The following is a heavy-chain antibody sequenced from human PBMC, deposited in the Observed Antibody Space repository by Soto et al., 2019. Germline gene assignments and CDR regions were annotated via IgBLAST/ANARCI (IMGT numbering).Heavy chain of an antibody. D-gene: IGHD3-10*01. J-gene: IGHJ4*02. V-gene: IGHV4-59*01. CDR2: TYYGRRT. CDR1: RGCSSRYY. CDR3: ATVNMVRGAKRWYFDY. Sequence: LLTMSLDCSVARGCSSRYYSSWIRQPPGKGLECVGYTYYGRRTNYNPSLKTRVTISVDKSKNQFSLKLSSVTAADTAVYYCATVNMVRGAKRWYFDYWGQGNLATVPS.